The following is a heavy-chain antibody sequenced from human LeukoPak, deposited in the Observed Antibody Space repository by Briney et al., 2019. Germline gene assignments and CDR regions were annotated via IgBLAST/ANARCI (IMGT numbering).Heavy chain of an antibody. CDR3: ARGGGDTIFGVVIGSRIDY. J-gene: IGHJ4*02. CDR2: ISAYNGNT. CDR1: GYTFTSYG. D-gene: IGHD3-3*01. Sequence: ASVKVSCKASGYTFTSYGISWVRQAPGQGLEWMGWISAYNGNTNYAQKLQGRVTMTTDTSTSTAYMELRSLRSDDTAVYYCARGGGDTIFGVVIGSRIDYWGQGTLVTVSS. V-gene: IGHV1-18*01.